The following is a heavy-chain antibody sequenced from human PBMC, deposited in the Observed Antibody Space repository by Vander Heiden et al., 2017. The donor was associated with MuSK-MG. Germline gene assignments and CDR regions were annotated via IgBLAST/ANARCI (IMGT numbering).Heavy chain of an antibody. D-gene: IGHD3-3*01. Sequence: QVTLKESGPVLVKPTETLTLTCTVSGFSLSNARMGVSWIRQPPGKALEWLAHIFSNDEKSYSTSLKSRLTISKDTSKSQVVLTMTNMDPVDTATYYCARIEEHYDFWSGYYRIYYFDYWGQGTLVTVSS. CDR2: IFSNDEK. J-gene: IGHJ4*02. CDR3: ARIEEHYDFWSGYYRIYYFDY. CDR1: GFSLSNARMG. V-gene: IGHV2-26*01.